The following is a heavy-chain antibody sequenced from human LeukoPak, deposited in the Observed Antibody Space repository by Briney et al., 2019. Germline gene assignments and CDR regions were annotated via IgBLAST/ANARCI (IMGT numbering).Heavy chain of an antibody. CDR2: IYHSGST. Sequence: PSETLSLTCAVYGGSFSGYYWSWIRQPPGKGLEWIGEIYHSGSTNYNPSLKSRVTISVDTSKNQFSLKLTSVTAADTAVYYCARDVPTVQLWRTDAFDIWGQGTMVTVSS. CDR1: GGSFSGYY. CDR3: ARDVPTVQLWRTDAFDI. J-gene: IGHJ3*02. V-gene: IGHV4-34*01. D-gene: IGHD5-18*01.